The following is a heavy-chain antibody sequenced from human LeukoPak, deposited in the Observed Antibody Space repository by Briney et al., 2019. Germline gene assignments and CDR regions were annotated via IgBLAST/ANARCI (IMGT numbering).Heavy chain of an antibody. CDR2: INPNSGGT. V-gene: IGHV1-2*06. CDR1: GYTFTSYA. CDR3: AAGVGYYFDY. J-gene: IGHJ4*02. D-gene: IGHD3-3*01. Sequence: ASVKVSCTASGYTFTSYAMNWVRQAPGQGLEWMGRINPNSGGTNYAQKFQGRVTMTRDTSISTANMELSRLRSDDTAVYYCAAGVGYYFDYWGQGTLVTVSS.